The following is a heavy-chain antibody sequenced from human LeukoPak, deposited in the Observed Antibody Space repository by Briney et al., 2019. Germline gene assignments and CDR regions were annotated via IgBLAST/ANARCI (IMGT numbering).Heavy chain of an antibody. J-gene: IGHJ5*02. Sequence: ASVKVSCKASGYTFTGYYMHWVRQAPGQGLEWMGWINPNSGGTNYAQKSQGRVTMTRDTSISPAYMELSRLRSDDTAVYYCATTVVVPAAIFWFDLWGQGTLVTVSS. CDR2: INPNSGGT. CDR1: GYTFTGYY. D-gene: IGHD2-2*01. CDR3: ATTVVVPAAIFWFDL. V-gene: IGHV1-2*02.